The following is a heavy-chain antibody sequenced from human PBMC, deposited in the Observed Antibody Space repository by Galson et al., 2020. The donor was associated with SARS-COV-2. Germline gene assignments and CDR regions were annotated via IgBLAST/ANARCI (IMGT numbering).Heavy chain of an antibody. CDR1: GFTFSSYA. J-gene: IGHJ4*02. CDR3: AKVGSSWYRVPPYYFDY. Sequence: TGGSLRLSCAASGFTFSSYAMSWVRQAPGKGLEWVSVISGSGGSTYYADSVKGRFTISRDNSKNTLYLQMNSLRAEDTAVYYCAKVGSSWYRVPPYYFDYWGQGTLVTVSS. V-gene: IGHV3-23*01. D-gene: IGHD6-13*01. CDR2: ISGSGGST.